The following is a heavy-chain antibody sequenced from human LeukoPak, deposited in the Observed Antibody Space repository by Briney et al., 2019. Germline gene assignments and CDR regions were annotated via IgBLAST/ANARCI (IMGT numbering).Heavy chain of an antibody. D-gene: IGHD4-17*01. V-gene: IGHV4-59*01. J-gene: IGHJ1*01. CDR3: ARVESGYGDYLHTALAEYFQH. Sequence: SETLSLTCTVSGGSISSYYWSWIRQPPGKGLEWIGYIYYSGSTNYNPSLKSRVTISVDTSKNQFSLKLSSVTAADTAVYCCARVESGYGDYLHTALAEYFQHWGQGTLVTVSS. CDR2: IYYSGST. CDR1: GGSISSYY.